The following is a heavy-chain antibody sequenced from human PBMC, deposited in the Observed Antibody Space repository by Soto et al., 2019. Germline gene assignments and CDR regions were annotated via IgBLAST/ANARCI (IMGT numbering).Heavy chain of an antibody. J-gene: IGHJ5*02. D-gene: IGHD6-13*01. V-gene: IGHV4-31*03. CDR2: IYYSGST. CDR1: GGSITSGGYY. Sequence: PSETLSLTCKVSGGSITSGGYYWSWIRQHPVKGLEWIGYIYYSGSTYYNPSLKSRVTIPVDTSKNQFSLKLSSVTAADTAVYYCASGLAAAGTFFPTWGQGTLVTVSS. CDR3: ASGLAAAGTFFPT.